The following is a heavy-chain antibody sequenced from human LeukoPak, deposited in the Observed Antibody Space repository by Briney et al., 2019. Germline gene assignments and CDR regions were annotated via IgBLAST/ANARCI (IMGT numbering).Heavy chain of an antibody. CDR3: AREPESGYTIDY. J-gene: IGHJ4*02. CDR1: GGSISSYY. D-gene: IGHD3-3*01. V-gene: IGHV4-59*12. Sequence: SETLSLTCTVSGGSISSYYWSWIRQPPGKGLEWIGYIYYSGSTYYNPSLKSRVTISVDTSKNQFSLKLSSVTAADTAVYYCAREPESGYTIDYWGQGTLVTVSS. CDR2: IYYSGST.